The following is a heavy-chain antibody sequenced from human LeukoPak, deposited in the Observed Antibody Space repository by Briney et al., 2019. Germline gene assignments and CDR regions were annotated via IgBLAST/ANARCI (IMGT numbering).Heavy chain of an antibody. CDR1: GFTFGDYA. V-gene: IGHV3-49*04. CDR2: IRSKAYGGTT. J-gene: IGHJ6*04. D-gene: IGHD6-13*01. CDR3: TRVQQIDYYYSGMDA. Sequence: GGSLRLSCTASGFTFGDYAMSWVRQAPAQGLELVGFIRSKAYGGTTEYAASVKGRFTISRDDSISIAYLEMNNLKTEDTAVYYRTRVQQIDYYYSGMDAWGEGTMVTVSS.